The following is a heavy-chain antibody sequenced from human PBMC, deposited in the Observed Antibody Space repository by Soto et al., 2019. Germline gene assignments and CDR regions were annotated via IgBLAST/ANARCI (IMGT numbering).Heavy chain of an antibody. CDR1: GFTFSTYW. V-gene: IGHV3-74*01. Sequence: EVQLVESGGVLVQPGGSLRLSCAASGFTFSTYWMHWVRQAPGKGLAWLSRINGDGSDTVYADSVKGRFTISRDNAKNTLYLQMKSLRAEDTAVYYCTRSITGFSYADSWGQGTLVTVSS. D-gene: IGHD2-2*01. CDR2: INGDGSDT. CDR3: TRSITGFSYADS. J-gene: IGHJ4*02.